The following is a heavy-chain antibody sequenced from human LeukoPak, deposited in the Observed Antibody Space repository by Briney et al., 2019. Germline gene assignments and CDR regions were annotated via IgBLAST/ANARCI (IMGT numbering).Heavy chain of an antibody. J-gene: IGHJ4*02. CDR2: IYYSGST. CDR1: GGSISSGGYY. Sequence: SQTLSLTCTVSGGSISSGGYYWSWIRQHPGKGLEWIGYIYYSGSTYYNPSLKSRVTISVDTSKNQFSLKLSSVTAADTAVYYCARARGGTVTTSPSDYWGQGTLVTVSS. D-gene: IGHD4-17*01. V-gene: IGHV4-31*03. CDR3: ARARGGTVTTSPSDY.